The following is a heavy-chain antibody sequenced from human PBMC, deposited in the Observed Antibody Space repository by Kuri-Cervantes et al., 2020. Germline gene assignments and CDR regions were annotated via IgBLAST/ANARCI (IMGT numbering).Heavy chain of an antibody. CDR1: GFSFSSYG. CDR3: AKVRRVNYYFDY. Sequence: GGSLRLSCAASGFSFSSYGMSWVRQAPGKGLEWVSAISGSGGSTYYADSVKGRFTISRDNSKNTLYLQMNSLRAEDTAVYYCAKVRRVNYYFDYWGQGTLVTVSS. CDR2: ISGSGGST. V-gene: IGHV3-23*01. D-gene: IGHD1-20*01. J-gene: IGHJ4*02.